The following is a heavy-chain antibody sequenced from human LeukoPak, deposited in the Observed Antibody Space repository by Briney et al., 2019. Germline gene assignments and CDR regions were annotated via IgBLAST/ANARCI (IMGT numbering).Heavy chain of an antibody. J-gene: IGHJ3*02. D-gene: IGHD4/OR15-4a*01. CDR2: ISHIGST. V-gene: IGHV4-59*01. Sequence: SETLSLTCTVSGGSISSYYWSWIRQPPGKGLEWIGYISHIGSTNYNPSLKSRITISVDTSKNQFSLKLSSVTAADTAVYYCARGSPSAVLKEDAFDIWGQGTMVTVSS. CDR1: GGSISSYY. CDR3: ARGSPSAVLKEDAFDI.